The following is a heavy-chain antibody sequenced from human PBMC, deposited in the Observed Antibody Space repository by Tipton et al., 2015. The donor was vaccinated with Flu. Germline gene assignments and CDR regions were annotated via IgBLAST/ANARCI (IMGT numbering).Heavy chain of an antibody. D-gene: IGHD5-24*01. CDR1: GGSFSGYY. Sequence: TLSLTCAVYGGSFSGYYWSWIRQPPGKGLEWIGEINHSGSTNYNPSLKSRVTISVDTSKSQFSLKLSSVTAADTAVYYCARVGDGYSLYWGQGTLVTVSS. CDR3: ARVGDGYSLY. J-gene: IGHJ4*02. CDR2: INHSGST. V-gene: IGHV4-34*01.